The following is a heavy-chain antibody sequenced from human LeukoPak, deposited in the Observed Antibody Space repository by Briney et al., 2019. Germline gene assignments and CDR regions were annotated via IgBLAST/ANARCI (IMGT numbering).Heavy chain of an antibody. D-gene: IGHD5-18*01. J-gene: IGHJ4*02. CDR2: ISAYNGNT. V-gene: IGHV1-18*04. CDR3: ARTWTYSHGYPGRVEGYYFDY. Sequence: ASVKVSCKASGYTFTSYGISWVRQAPGQGLEWLGCISAYNGNTNYAQKLQGRVTMTTDTSTSTAYMELRSLRSDDTAVYYCARTWTYSHGYPGRVEGYYFDYWGQGTLVTVSS. CDR1: GYTFTSYG.